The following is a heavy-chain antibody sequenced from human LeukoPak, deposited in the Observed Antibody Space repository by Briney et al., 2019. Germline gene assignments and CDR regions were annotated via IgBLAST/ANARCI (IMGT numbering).Heavy chain of an antibody. CDR3: ATRIGGYGSGSTHYYYYMDV. Sequence: ASVKVSCKVSGYTLTELSMHWVRQAPGKGLEWMGGFDPEDGETIYAQKFQGRVTMTEDTSTDTAYMELSSLRSEDTAVYYCATRIGGYGSGSTHYYYYMDVWGKGTTVTVSS. CDR2: FDPEDGET. CDR1: GYTLTELS. D-gene: IGHD3-10*01. V-gene: IGHV1-24*01. J-gene: IGHJ6*03.